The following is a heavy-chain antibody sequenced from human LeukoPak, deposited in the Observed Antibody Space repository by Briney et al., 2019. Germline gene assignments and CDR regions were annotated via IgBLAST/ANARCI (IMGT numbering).Heavy chain of an antibody. CDR1: GGSISTYY. V-gene: IGHV4-59*08. J-gene: IGHJ3*02. Sequence: SETLSLTCTVSGGSISTYYWSWIRQSPGKGLEWIAYIYYSGSTNYNSSLKSRVTISIDTSKNQFSLKLSSVTAADTAVYYCARRVGNKDFFDIWGQGTMVTVSS. CDR3: ARRVGNKDFFDI. CDR2: IYYSGST. D-gene: IGHD1-26*01.